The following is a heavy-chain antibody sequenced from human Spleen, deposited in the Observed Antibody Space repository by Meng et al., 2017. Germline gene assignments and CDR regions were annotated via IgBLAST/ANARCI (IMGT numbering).Heavy chain of an antibody. V-gene: IGHV4-4*02. CDR3: ARDSRFIDY. CDR1: GGSLSSSYW. J-gene: IGHJ4*02. CDR2: IYHSGSA. D-gene: IGHD3-10*01. Sequence: SETLSLTCAVSGGSLSSSYWWSWVRQPPGKGLEWIGEIYHSGSANYNPSFKSRVTISLDGSKNQFSLKLKSVTAADTAVYYCARDSRFIDYWGQGTLVTVSS.